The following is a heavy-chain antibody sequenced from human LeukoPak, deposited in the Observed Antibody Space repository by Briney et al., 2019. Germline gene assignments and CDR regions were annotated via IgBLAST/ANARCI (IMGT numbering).Heavy chain of an antibody. CDR1: GFTFSEHY. V-gene: IGHV3-72*01. J-gene: IGHJ4*02. D-gene: IGHD5-12*01. CDR3: ARVVGGGYDGYFDY. CDR2: SKNKPDSYTT. Sequence: GGSLRLSCGASGFTFSEHYMDWVRQAPGKGLEWVGRSKNKPDSYTTQYAASVKGRFTISRDDSKNSLYLQMNSLKTEDTAVYYCARVVGGGYDGYFDYWGQGTLVTVSS.